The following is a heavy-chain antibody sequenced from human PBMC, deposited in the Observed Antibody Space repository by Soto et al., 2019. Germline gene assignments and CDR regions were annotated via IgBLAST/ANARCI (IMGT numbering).Heavy chain of an antibody. J-gene: IGHJ4*02. V-gene: IGHV4-31*03. Sequence: PSETLSLTCTVSGGSISSGGYYWSWIRQHPGKGLEWIGYIYYSGSTYYNPSLKSRVTISVDTSKNQFSLKLSSVTAADTAVYYCARGYDFWSGYAPRTGDYFDYWGQGTLVNVSS. CDR1: GGSISSGGYY. D-gene: IGHD3-3*01. CDR2: IYYSGST. CDR3: ARGYDFWSGYAPRTGDYFDY.